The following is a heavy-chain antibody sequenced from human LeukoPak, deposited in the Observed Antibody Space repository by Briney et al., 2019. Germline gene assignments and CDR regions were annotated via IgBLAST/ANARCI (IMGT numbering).Heavy chain of an antibody. CDR1: GFTFSSYG. Sequence: PGGSLRLSCAASGFTFSSYGMHWVRQAPGKGLEWVAFIRYDGSNKYYADSVKGRFTISRDNSKNTLYLQMNSLRAEDTAVYYCAKDARVYCSSTSCHRFDYWGQGTLVTVSS. D-gene: IGHD2-2*01. J-gene: IGHJ4*02. V-gene: IGHV3-30*02. CDR2: IRYDGSNK. CDR3: AKDARVYCSSTSCHRFDY.